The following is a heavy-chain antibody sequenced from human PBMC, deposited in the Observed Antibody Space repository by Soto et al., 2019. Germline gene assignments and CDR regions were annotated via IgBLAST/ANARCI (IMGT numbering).Heavy chain of an antibody. Sequence: EVQLLESGGGLVQPGGSLRLSCAASAFTFSSYAMNWVRQAPGKGLEWVSAISDSGGSTYHADSAKGRFTVSRDNSRNTLYLQMNSLRAEDTAVYYCAKGKAARTYGMDVWGQGTTVTVSS. D-gene: IGHD6-13*01. CDR1: AFTFSSYA. CDR3: AKGKAARTYGMDV. V-gene: IGHV3-23*01. J-gene: IGHJ6*02. CDR2: ISDSGGST.